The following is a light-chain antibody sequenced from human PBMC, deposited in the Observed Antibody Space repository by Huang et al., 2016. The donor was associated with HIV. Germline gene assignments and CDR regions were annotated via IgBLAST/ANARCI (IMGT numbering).Light chain of an antibody. CDR1: QSLSSYY. Sequence: EIVLTQSPGTLSLSPGERATLSCRASQSLSSYYFAWYQQKPGQAPRLLSHSSSSRATGIPDKCSGSGSGTDFTLTVSRLEPEDSALYYCHHYGGSSWTFGQGTKVEIK. J-gene: IGKJ1*01. CDR3: HHYGGSSWT. V-gene: IGKV3-20*01. CDR2: SSS.